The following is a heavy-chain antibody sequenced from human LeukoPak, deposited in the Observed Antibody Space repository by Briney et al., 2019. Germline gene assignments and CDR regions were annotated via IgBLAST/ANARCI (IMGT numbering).Heavy chain of an antibody. Sequence: SETLSLTCTVSDGSISSGSYYWSWIRQPAGKGLEWIGRIYTSGSTNYNPSLKSRVTISVDTSKNQFSLKLSSVTAADTAVYYCARVRGAYYYYYMDVWGKGTTVTVSS. D-gene: IGHD3-10*01. J-gene: IGHJ6*03. CDR3: ARVRGAYYYYYMDV. CDR2: IYTSGST. V-gene: IGHV4-61*02. CDR1: DGSISSGSYY.